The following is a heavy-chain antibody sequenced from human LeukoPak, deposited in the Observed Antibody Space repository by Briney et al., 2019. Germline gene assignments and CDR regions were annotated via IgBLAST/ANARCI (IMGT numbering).Heavy chain of an antibody. D-gene: IGHD2-2*02. J-gene: IGHJ6*03. V-gene: IGHV4-59*01. CDR3: ARTGYCSSASCYTASRPYYYYMDV. CDR2: IYYSGST. Sequence: SETLSLTCTVSGGSISSYYWSWIRQPPGKGLEWIGYIYYSGSTNYNPSLKSRVTISVDTSKNQFSLKLSSVTAADTAVYYCARTGYCSSASCYTASRPYYYYMDVWGKGTTVTVSS. CDR1: GGSISSYY.